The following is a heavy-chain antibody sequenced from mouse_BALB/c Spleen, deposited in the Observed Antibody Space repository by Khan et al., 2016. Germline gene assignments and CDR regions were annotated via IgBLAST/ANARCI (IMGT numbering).Heavy chain of an antibody. Sequence: QVQLMQSGPGLVAPSQSLSITCTVSGFSLTSYGVHWVRQPPGKGLEWLGVIWAGGSTNYNSDRMSRLSISKDNSKSQVFFKLNSRQNDDTALYYCASDRGEFDFWGQGTTLTVSS. CDR3: ASDRGEFDF. CDR1: GFSLTSYG. V-gene: IGHV2-9*02. CDR2: IWAGGST. J-gene: IGHJ2*01. D-gene: IGHD3-1*01.